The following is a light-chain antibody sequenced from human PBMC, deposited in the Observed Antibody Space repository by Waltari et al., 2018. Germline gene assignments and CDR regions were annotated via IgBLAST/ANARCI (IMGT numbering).Light chain of an antibody. Sequence: QSALTQPPSVSKSPGQSVTISCTGIHSDIASYPGVSWYQHKSGTAPRLLLYDVNKRPSGVSDRFSGSKSDNTASLTISGLQSEDEADYYCCSYGTGSTLFFGGGTRLTVL. CDR2: DVN. CDR3: CSYGTGSTLF. J-gene: IGLJ7*01. V-gene: IGLV2-18*02. CDR1: HSDIASYPG.